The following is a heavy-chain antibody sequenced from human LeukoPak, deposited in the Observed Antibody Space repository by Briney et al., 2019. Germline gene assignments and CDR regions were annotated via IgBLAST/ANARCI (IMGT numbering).Heavy chain of an antibody. J-gene: IGHJ4*02. D-gene: IGHD5-12*01. Sequence: ASVKASRKASGYTVTSYAMNSVRQAPGHALEWLVWINTNTGNPTYAQGFTGRFVFSLDTSVSTAYLQISSLKAEDTAVYYCARAGGYSGYDLRRFDYWGQGTLVTVSS. CDR3: ARAGGYSGYDLRRFDY. CDR1: GYTVTSYA. CDR2: INTNTGNP. V-gene: IGHV7-4-1*02.